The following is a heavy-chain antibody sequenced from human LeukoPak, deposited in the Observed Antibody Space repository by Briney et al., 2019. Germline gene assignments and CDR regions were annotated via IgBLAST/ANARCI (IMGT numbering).Heavy chain of an antibody. D-gene: IGHD1-26*01. Sequence: ASVKVSCKASGYNFISYYMHWVRQAPGQGLEWMGIINPSGGSTSYAQKFQDRVTMTRDTSTSTVYMELSSLKSEDTAVYYCAREDVVLVGAVRYYYYGMDVWGQGTTVTVSS. V-gene: IGHV1-46*01. CDR1: GYNFISYY. J-gene: IGHJ6*02. CDR3: AREDVVLVGAVRYYYYGMDV. CDR2: INPSGGST.